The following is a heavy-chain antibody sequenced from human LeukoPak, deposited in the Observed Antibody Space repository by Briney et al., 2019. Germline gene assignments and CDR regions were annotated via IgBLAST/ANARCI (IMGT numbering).Heavy chain of an antibody. V-gene: IGHV3-21*01. CDR3: ARGGIVVPAGYDY. J-gene: IGHJ4*02. Sequence: GGSLRLPCAVSGFAFSSYSMSWVRQAPGKGLEWVASIDTSSSFIYYANSVRGRFTISRDNAQNSLYLQMNSLRAEDTAVYYCARGGIVVPAGYDYWGQGTLVTVSS. CDR1: GFAFSSYS. D-gene: IGHD2-2*01. CDR2: IDTSSSFI.